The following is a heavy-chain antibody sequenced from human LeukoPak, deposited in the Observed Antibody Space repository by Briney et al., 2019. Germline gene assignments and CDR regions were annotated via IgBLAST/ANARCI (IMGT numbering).Heavy chain of an antibody. D-gene: IGHD2-15*01. J-gene: IGHJ4*02. V-gene: IGHV4-34*01. CDR2: INRSGST. CDR1: GGCFSGYY. Sequence: SETLSLTCAVYGGCFSGYYWSWIRQPPGKGLEWIGEINRSGSTNYNPSLKSRVTISVDTSKNQFSLKLSSVTAADTAVYYCARPRGWFTRYFDYWGQGTLVTVSS. CDR3: ARPRGWFTRYFDY.